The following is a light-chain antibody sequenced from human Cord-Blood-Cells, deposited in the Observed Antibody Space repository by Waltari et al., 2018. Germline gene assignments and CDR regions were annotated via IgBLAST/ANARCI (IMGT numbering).Light chain of an antibody. CDR1: QSVSSSY. CDR3: QQYGSSPRTLT. Sequence: EIVLTQSPGTLSLSPGERATLSCRASQSVSSSYLAWYQQKPGQAPRLLISGASSRATGIPDMFSGSGSGTDFTLTISRLEPEDFAVYYCQQYGSSPRTLTFGGGTKVEIK. J-gene: IGKJ4*01. V-gene: IGKV3-20*01. CDR2: GAS.